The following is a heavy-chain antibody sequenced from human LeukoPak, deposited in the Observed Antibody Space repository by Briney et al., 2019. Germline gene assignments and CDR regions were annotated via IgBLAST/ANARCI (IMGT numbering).Heavy chain of an antibody. CDR2: ISGSGGAT. CDR3: ARDHIVGATFYYYYGMDV. J-gene: IGHJ6*02. Sequence: GGSLRLSCAASGFTFSSYAMSWVRQAPAKGLEWVSAISGSGGATYYADSVKGRFTISRDNSKNTLYLQMNSLRAEDTAVYYCARDHIVGATFYYYYGMDVWGQGTTVTVSS. CDR1: GFTFSSYA. V-gene: IGHV3-23*01. D-gene: IGHD1-26*01.